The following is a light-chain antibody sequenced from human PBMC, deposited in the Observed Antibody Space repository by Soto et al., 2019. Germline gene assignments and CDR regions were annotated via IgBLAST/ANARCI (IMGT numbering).Light chain of an antibody. Sequence: QPASVSGSPGQSITVSCTGTSSDFGDSTYVSWYQQHPGKAPRLIIYDVNNRPSGVAARFSASRSGNTASLTISGLQAEDEADYYCTSYTRSGLIVFGTGTKVTVL. CDR3: TSYTRSGLIV. CDR2: DVN. J-gene: IGLJ1*01. CDR1: SSDFGDSTY. V-gene: IGLV2-14*01.